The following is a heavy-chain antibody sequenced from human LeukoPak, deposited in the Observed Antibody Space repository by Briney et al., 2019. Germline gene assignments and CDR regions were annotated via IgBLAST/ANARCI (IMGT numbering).Heavy chain of an antibody. D-gene: IGHD3-3*01. Sequence: SETLSLTCTVSGGSISSSSYYWGWIRQPPGKELEWIGSIYYSGSTYYNPSRKSRVTISVDTSKNQFSLKLSSVTAADTAVYYCARALYDFWSGYYSAPDYWGQGTLVTVSS. CDR2: IYYSGST. V-gene: IGHV4-39*01. CDR1: GGSISSSSYY. J-gene: IGHJ4*02. CDR3: ARALYDFWSGYYSAPDY.